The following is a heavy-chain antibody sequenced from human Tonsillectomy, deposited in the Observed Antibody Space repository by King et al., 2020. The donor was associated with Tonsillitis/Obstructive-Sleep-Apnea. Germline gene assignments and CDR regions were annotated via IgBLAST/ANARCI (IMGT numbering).Heavy chain of an antibody. D-gene: IGHD2-8*02. V-gene: IGHV1-46*01. CDR2: INPSGGST. J-gene: IGHJ4*02. Sequence: MQLVQSGAEVKKPGASVKVSCKASGYTFTDYYIQWVRQAPGQGLEWMGIINPSGGSTSYARKFQGRVTITRDTSTSTVYMDLSSLRSEDTAVYYCARLRCTGGASYLNFDYWGQGTLVTVSS. CDR1: GYTFTDYY. CDR3: ARLRCTGGASYLNFDY.